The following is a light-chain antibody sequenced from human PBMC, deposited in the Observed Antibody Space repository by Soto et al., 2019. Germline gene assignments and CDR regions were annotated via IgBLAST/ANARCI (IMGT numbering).Light chain of an antibody. CDR1: QSVRSNF. V-gene: IGKV3-20*01. J-gene: IGKJ3*01. CDR2: GAS. Sequence: EIVLTQSPGTLSLSPGERAALSCRASQSVRSNFLAWYQQKPGQAPRLLIYGASSRATGIPDRFSGGGSGTDFTLTISRLEPEDFAMYYCQQYGDSLFTFGPGTKVDIK. CDR3: QQYGDSLFT.